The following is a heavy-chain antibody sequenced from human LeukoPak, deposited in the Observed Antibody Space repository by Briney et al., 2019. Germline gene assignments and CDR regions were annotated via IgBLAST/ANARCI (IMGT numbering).Heavy chain of an antibody. CDR2: ISSSSTI. CDR3: ATAKGGSYWGGFDY. CDR1: GFTFSSYS. D-gene: IGHD3-10*01. V-gene: IGHV3-48*01. J-gene: IGHJ4*02. Sequence: GGSLRLSCAASGFTFSSYSMNWVRQAPGKGLEWVSYISSSSTIYYADSVKGRFTISRDNSKNTLYLQMNSLRPDDTALYYCATAKGGSYWGGFDYWGPGTLVTVSS.